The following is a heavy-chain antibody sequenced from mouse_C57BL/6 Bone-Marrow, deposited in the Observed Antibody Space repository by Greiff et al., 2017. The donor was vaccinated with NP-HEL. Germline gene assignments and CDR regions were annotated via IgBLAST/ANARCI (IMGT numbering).Heavy chain of an antibody. V-gene: IGHV1-61*01. Sequence: VQLQQPGAELVRPGSSVKLSCKASGYTFTSYWMDWVKQRPGQGLEWIGNIYPSDSETHYNQKFKDKATLTVDKSSSTAYMQLSSLTSEDSAVYDCATPACDYDLDYWGQGTALTVSA. CDR3: ATPACDYDLDY. CDR2: IYPSDSET. CDR1: GYTFTSYW. J-gene: IGHJ2*01. D-gene: IGHD2-4*01.